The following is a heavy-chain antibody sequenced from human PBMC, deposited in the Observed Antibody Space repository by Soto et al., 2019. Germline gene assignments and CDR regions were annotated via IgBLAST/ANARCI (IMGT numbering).Heavy chain of an antibody. CDR2: IDPADSET. J-gene: IGHJ6*02. D-gene: IGHD5-12*01. V-gene: IGHV5-51*01. CDR3: ARLGQGGYVQGMDV. Sequence: LGESLKISCKGSGYSFITYWIAWVRQKPGKGLEWMGIIDPADSETKYSPSFQGQVTISADKSINTAYLQWSSLKASDTAKYYCARLGQGGYVQGMDVWGQGTTVTVSS. CDR1: GYSFITYW.